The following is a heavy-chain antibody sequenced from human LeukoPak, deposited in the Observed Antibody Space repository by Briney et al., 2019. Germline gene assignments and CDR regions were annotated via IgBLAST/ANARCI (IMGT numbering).Heavy chain of an antibody. V-gene: IGHV3-21*01. CDR1: GCTFSSYS. CDR3: ARAIKDIVVVPAATSDY. CDR2: ISSSSSYI. Sequence: PGGSLRLSCAASGCTFSSYSMNWVRQAPGKGLEWVSSISSSSSYIYYADSVKGRFTISRDNAKNSLYLQMNSLRAEDTAVYYCARAIKDIVVVPAATSDYWGQGTLVTVSS. J-gene: IGHJ4*02. D-gene: IGHD2-2*01.